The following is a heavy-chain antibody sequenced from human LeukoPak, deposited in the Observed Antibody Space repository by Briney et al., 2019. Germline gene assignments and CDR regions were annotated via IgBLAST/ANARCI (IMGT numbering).Heavy chain of an antibody. Sequence: ASVKVSCKASGYTFTDYYIHWVRQAPGQGLEWVGWINPKSGATNYAQKFQGRVTMTRDTSISTAYMELSRLTSDDTAVYYCAPSSTWTYFDYWGQGTLVTVSS. J-gene: IGHJ4*02. CDR1: GYTFTDYY. V-gene: IGHV1-2*02. D-gene: IGHD6-13*01. CDR3: APSSTWTYFDY. CDR2: INPKSGAT.